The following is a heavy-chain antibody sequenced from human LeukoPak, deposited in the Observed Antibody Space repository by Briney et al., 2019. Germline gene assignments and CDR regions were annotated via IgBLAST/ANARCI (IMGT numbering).Heavy chain of an antibody. CDR2: LYHSDSA. J-gene: IGHJ6*03. Sequence: PSETLSLTCAVSGYSISNGYYWVWIRQPPGRGLDWIGSLYHSDSAYYNTSLRSRVSMSVDTSKNQFSLTLSFVTAADTAVYYCARQHDSYYSYYIDVWGSGTTVTVSS. CDR3: ARQHDSYYSYYIDV. V-gene: IGHV4-38-2*01. CDR1: GYSISNGYY.